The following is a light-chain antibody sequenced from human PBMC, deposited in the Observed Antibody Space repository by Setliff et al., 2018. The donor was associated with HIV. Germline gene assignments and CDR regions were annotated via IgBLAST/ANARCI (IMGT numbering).Light chain of an antibody. Sequence: QSALTQPPSVSGAPGQRVTISCTGSSSNIGAGYDVHWYQQLPGTAPKLLIYGNNNRPSGVPDRFSGSKSGTSASLAITGLQAEDEADYYCQSYDSSLSGPFYVFGTGTKGTV. CDR2: GNN. CDR1: SSNIGAGYD. CDR3: QSYDSSLSGPFYV. V-gene: IGLV1-40*01. J-gene: IGLJ1*01.